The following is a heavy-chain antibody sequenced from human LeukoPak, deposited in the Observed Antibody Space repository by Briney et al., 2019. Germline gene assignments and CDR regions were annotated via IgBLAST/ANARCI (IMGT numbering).Heavy chain of an antibody. J-gene: IGHJ4*02. Sequence: GGSLRLSCAASGFTFSSYAMSWVRQAPGKGLEWVSAISGSGGSTYYADSVKGRFTISRDNSKNTLYLQMNSQRAEDTAVYYCAKSRIVVVTAIRPPGHYWGQGTLVTVSS. CDR3: AKSRIVVVTAIRPPGHY. D-gene: IGHD2-21*02. CDR1: GFTFSSYA. CDR2: ISGSGGST. V-gene: IGHV3-23*01.